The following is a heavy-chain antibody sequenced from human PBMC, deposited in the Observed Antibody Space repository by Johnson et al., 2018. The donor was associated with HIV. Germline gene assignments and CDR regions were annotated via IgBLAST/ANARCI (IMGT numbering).Heavy chain of an antibody. V-gene: IGHV3-30*18. CDR1: GFSFSTYG. D-gene: IGHD3-3*01. CDR2: ISYDGSNK. Sequence: QMQLVESGGGVVQPGRSLRLSCAASGFSFSTYGMNWVRQAPGKGLEWVAVISYDGSNKDYVDSVKGRFTISRDNSKNTLYLQMNSLRAEDTAVYYCAKGEWGAGTDAFDSWGQGTMVTVSS. J-gene: IGHJ3*02. CDR3: AKGEWGAGTDAFDS.